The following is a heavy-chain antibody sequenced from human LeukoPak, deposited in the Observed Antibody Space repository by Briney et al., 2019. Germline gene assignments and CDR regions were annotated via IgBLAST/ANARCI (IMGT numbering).Heavy chain of an antibody. CDR3: ARQGGDYDPVSLDY. CDR2: IYYSGST. D-gene: IGHD4-17*01. Sequence: SETLSLTYTVSGGSIRSYYWSWIRQPPGKGLEWIGYIYYSGSTIYSPSLKSRVTISVDTSKKQVSLKLSSVTAADTAVYFCARQGGDYDPVSLDYWGQGTLVTVSS. V-gene: IGHV4-59*08. J-gene: IGHJ4*02. CDR1: GGSIRSYY.